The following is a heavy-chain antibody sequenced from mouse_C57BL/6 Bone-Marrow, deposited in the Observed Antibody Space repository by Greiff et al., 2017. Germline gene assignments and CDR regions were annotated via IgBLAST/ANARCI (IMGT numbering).Heavy chain of an antibody. Sequence: QVQLKESGAELMKPGASVKLSCKATGYTFTGYWIEWVKQRPGHGLEWIGEILPGSGSTNYNEKFKGKATFTADTSSNTADMQLSSLTTEESAIYYCAREEKYDYGSFDYWGQGTTLTVSS. CDR2: ILPGSGST. CDR3: AREEKYDYGSFDY. J-gene: IGHJ2*01. CDR1: GYTFTGYW. D-gene: IGHD1-1*01. V-gene: IGHV1-9*01.